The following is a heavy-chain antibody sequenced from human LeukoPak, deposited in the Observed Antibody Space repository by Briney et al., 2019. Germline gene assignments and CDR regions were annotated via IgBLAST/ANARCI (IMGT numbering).Heavy chain of an antibody. J-gene: IGHJ1*01. CDR3: ATLDSTKSVL. D-gene: IGHD2-2*01. CDR1: GFGFGRDW. CDR2: IKQDGSEN. Sequence: PGGSLRLSCVASGFGFGRDWISWVRQAPGKGLEWVACIKQDGSENYYVDSVRGRFTVSVDNGKNSLYLQMNSLRAEDTARYYCATLDSTKSVLWGRGTAVIVSS. V-gene: IGHV3-7*01.